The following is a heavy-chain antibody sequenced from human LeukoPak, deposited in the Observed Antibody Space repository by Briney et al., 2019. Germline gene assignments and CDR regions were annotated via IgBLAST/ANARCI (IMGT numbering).Heavy chain of an antibody. J-gene: IGHJ4*02. CDR1: GGSISSRNW. V-gene: IGHV4-4*02. D-gene: IGHD4-17*01. Sequence: PSGTLSLTCAVSGGSISSRNWWSWVRQPPGKGLEWIGEIYHSGSTNYNPSLKTRVTISVDKSKNQFSLKLSSVTAADTAVYYCARASHDYGDYNHFDYWGQGTLVTVSS. CDR2: IYHSGST. CDR3: ARASHDYGDYNHFDY.